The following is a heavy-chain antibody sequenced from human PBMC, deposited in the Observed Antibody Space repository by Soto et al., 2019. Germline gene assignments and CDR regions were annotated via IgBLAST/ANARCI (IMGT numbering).Heavy chain of an antibody. CDR2: ISSDGSDK. CDR3: AKDRPYIGSY. J-gene: IGHJ4*02. Sequence: QVQLVESGGGVVQPGRSLRLSCEASGFTFSSFGMHWVRQAPGKALEWMAVISSDGSDKYYADSVKGRFTISRDNSKNMLYLQMNSLRVEDTAVYYCAKDRPYIGSYWGQGILVTVSS. D-gene: IGHD1-26*01. V-gene: IGHV3-30*18. CDR1: GFTFSSFG.